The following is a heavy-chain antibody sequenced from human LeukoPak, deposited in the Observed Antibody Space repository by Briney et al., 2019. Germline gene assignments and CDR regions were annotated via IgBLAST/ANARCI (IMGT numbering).Heavy chain of an antibody. Sequence: ASVKVSCKASGYTFTSYAMNWVRQAPGQGLEWMGWINTNTGNPTYAQGFTGRFVFSLDTSVSTAYLQISSLKAEDTAVYYCARDFVGPSMVRGVIIKGLWGQGTLVTVSS. CDR3: ARDFVGPSMVRGVIIKGL. D-gene: IGHD3-10*01. V-gene: IGHV7-4-1*02. CDR2: INTNTGNP. CDR1: GYTFTSYA. J-gene: IGHJ4*02.